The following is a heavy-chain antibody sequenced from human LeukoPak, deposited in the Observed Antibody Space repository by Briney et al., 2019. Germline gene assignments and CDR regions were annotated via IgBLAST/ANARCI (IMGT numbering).Heavy chain of an antibody. J-gene: IGHJ4*02. D-gene: IGHD6-6*01. V-gene: IGHV1-18*01. CDR2: ISAYYGNT. CDR1: GYTFTSYG. Sequence: ASVKVSCKASGYTFTSYGISWVRQAPGQGLEWMGWISAYYGNTNYAQKLQGRVTMTTDTSTSTAHMELRSLRSDDTAVYYCARGTYSSSSDSPFDYWGQGTLVTVSS. CDR3: ARGTYSSSSDSPFDY.